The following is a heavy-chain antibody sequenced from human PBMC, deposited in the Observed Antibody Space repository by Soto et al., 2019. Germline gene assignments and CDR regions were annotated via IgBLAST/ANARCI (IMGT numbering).Heavy chain of an antibody. CDR1: GFTFSSYA. J-gene: IGHJ5*02. CDR3: AKDPISSTPIMTLTDNWFDP. V-gene: IGHV3-23*01. CDR2: ISGSGGST. D-gene: IGHD6-13*01. Sequence: GGSLRLSCAASGFTFSSYAMSWVRQAPGKGLEWVSAISGSGGSTYYADSVKGRFTISRDNSKNTLYLQMNSLRAEDTAVYYCAKDPISSTPIMTLTDNWFDPWGQGTLVTVSS.